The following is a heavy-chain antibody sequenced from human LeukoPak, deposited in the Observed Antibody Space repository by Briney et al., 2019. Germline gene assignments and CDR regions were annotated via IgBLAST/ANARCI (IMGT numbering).Heavy chain of an antibody. CDR2: IYCSGST. Sequence: SEALSLTCTVSGGSININTYYWGWIRQPPGKGLEWIGSIYCSGSTYYNPSLKSRVTISVDTSKNQFSLKLSSVTAADTAVYYCARASHGWYFDLWGRGTLVTVSS. CDR1: GGSININTYY. CDR3: ARASHGWYFDL. J-gene: IGHJ2*01. V-gene: IGHV4-39*07. D-gene: IGHD6-6*01.